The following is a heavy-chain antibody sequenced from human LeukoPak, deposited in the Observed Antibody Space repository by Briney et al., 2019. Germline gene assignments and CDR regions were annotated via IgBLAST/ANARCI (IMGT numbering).Heavy chain of an antibody. CDR1: GGSISSSSYY. V-gene: IGHV4-39*01. CDR3: ARLDPAEGLNFDY. CDR2: IYYSGST. Sequence: PSETLSLTXTVSGGSISSSSYYWGWIRQPPGNGLEWIGSIYYSGSTYYNPSLKSRVTISVDTSKNQFSLKLSSVTAADTAVYYCARLDPAEGLNFDYWGQGTLVTVSS. D-gene: IGHD6-13*01. J-gene: IGHJ4*02.